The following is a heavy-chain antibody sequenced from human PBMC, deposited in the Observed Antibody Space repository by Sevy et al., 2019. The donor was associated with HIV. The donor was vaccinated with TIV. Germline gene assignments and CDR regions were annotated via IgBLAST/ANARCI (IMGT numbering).Heavy chain of an antibody. D-gene: IGHD3-10*01. CDR3: ARSVYGSGTYLNDY. Sequence: ASVKVSCKPSGYTFTGYYVHWVRRAPGQGLEWMGWINPSSGGTNYGQKFHGRVTMTRDTSITTAYMELNSLRSDDTAVYYCARSVYGSGTYLNDYWGQGTLVTVSS. J-gene: IGHJ4*02. CDR1: GYTFTGYY. V-gene: IGHV1-2*02. CDR2: INPSSGGT.